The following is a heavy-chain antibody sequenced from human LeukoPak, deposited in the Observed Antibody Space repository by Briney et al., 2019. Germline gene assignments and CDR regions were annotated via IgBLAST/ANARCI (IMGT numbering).Heavy chain of an antibody. CDR1: GGSISSSSYY. V-gene: IGHV4-39*01. J-gene: IGHJ5*02. CDR3: ARGSSGWSNSWFDP. Sequence: TSETLSLTCTVSGGSISSSSYYWGWIRQPPGQGLEWIGSIYYSGSTYYNPSLKSRVTISVDTSKNQFSLKLSSVTAADTAVYYCARGSSGWSNSWFDPWGQGTLVTVSS. D-gene: IGHD6-19*01. CDR2: IYYSGST.